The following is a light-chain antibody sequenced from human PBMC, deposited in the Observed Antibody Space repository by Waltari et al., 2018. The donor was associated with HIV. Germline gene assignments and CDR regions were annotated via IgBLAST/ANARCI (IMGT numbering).Light chain of an antibody. CDR1: QSVSSY. CDR2: DAA. Sequence: EIVLTQSPATLSLSPGERATLSCRASQSVSSYLAWYQQKLGQAPRLLIYDAANRATGIPARFSGSRSGTDFTLTSSRLEPEDFAVYYCQQRSNWPPTFGGGSKVEIK. J-gene: IGKJ4*01. CDR3: QQRSNWPPT. V-gene: IGKV3-11*01.